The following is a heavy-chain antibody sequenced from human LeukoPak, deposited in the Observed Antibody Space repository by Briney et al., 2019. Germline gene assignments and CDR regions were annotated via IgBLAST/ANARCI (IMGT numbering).Heavy chain of an antibody. J-gene: IGHJ6*03. V-gene: IGHV3-53*01. CDR3: ARPRGDYRYYYYYMDV. CDR1: GFTVSSNY. CDR2: IYSGGST. D-gene: IGHD4-17*01. Sequence: GGSLRLSCAASGFTVSSNYMSWVRQAPGKGLEWVSVIYSGGSTYYADSVKGRFTISRDNSKNTLYLQMNSLRAEDTAVYYCARPRGDYRYYYYYMDVWGKGTTVTISS.